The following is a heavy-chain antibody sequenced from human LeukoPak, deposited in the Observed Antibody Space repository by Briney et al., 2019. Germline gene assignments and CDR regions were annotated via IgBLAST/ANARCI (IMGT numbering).Heavy chain of an antibody. CDR3: ARDKIKGY. CDR2: ISSSSSTI. V-gene: IGHV3-48*01. CDR1: GFTFSSYS. J-gene: IGHJ4*02. Sequence: GGSLRLSCAASGFTFSSYSMNWVRQAPGKGLEWVSYISSSSSTIYYADSVKGRFTISRDNAKNSLYLQMNSLRAEDTAVYYCARDKIKGYWGLGTLVTVSS.